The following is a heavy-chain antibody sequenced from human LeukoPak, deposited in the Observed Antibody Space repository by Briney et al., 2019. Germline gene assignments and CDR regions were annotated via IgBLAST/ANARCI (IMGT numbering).Heavy chain of an antibody. D-gene: IGHD3-3*01. CDR2: INPSGGST. J-gene: IGHJ6*02. V-gene: IGHV1-46*01. Sequence: GASVKVSCKASGYTFTSYYMHWVRQAPGQGLEWMGIINPSGGSTSYAQKFQGRVTMTRDTSTSTVYMELSSLRSEDTAVYYCARDRSPSSTITIFGVVIISGMDVWGQGTTVTVSS. CDR3: ARDRSPSSTITIFGVVIISGMDV. CDR1: GYTFTSYY.